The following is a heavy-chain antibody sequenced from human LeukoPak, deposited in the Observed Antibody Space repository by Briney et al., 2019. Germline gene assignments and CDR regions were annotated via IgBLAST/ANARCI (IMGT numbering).Heavy chain of an antibody. J-gene: IGHJ4*02. CDR1: GYTFTSYG. Sequence: GASVKVSCKASGYTFTSYGISWVRQAPGQGLEWMGWISAYNGNTNYAQMLQGRVTMTTDTSTSTAYMELRSLRSDDTAVYYCAREVTIFGVVISFPDYWGQGTLVTVSS. V-gene: IGHV1-18*01. CDR2: ISAYNGNT. CDR3: AREVTIFGVVISFPDY. D-gene: IGHD3-3*01.